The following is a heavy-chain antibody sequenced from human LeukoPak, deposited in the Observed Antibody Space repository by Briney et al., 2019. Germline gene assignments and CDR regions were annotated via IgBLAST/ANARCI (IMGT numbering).Heavy chain of an antibody. CDR2: ISSSSSYI. CDR1: GFTFSSYS. V-gene: IGHV3-21*04. D-gene: IGHD6-19*01. Sequence: GGSLRLSCAASGFTFSSYSMNWVRQAPGKGLEWVSSISSSSSYIYYADSVKGRFTISRDNAKNSLYLQMNSLRAEDTAVYYCAKDYSSDQLFDYWGQGTLVTVSS. CDR3: AKDYSSDQLFDY. J-gene: IGHJ4*02.